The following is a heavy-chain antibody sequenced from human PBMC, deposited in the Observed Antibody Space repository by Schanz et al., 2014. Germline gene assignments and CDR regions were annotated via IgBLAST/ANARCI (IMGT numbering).Heavy chain of an antibody. CDR1: GYNFTTYT. CDR3: ARGEANWGQY. D-gene: IGHD7-27*01. J-gene: IGHJ4*02. Sequence: QVQLVQSGSELTRPGASVKVSCKASGYNFTTYTTNWVRQAPGQGLEWMGWINTNTGNPTYAQGFTGRFVFSLDTSVSTAYLQISFLKADDTAVFFCARGEANWGQYWGQGTLVTVSS. CDR2: INTNTGNP. V-gene: IGHV7-4-1*02.